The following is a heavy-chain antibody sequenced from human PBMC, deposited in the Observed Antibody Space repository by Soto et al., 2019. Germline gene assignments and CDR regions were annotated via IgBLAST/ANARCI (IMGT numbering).Heavy chain of an antibody. CDR1: GFTFSSYS. Sequence: GGSLRLSCAASGFTFSSYSMNWVRQAPGKGLEWVSSISSSSSYIYYADSVKGRFTISRDNAKNSLYLQMNSLRAEDSAVYYCATLSIYAAFDIWGQGTMVTVSS. V-gene: IGHV3-21*01. D-gene: IGHD3-16*01. CDR3: ATLSIYAAFDI. J-gene: IGHJ3*02. CDR2: ISSSSSYI.